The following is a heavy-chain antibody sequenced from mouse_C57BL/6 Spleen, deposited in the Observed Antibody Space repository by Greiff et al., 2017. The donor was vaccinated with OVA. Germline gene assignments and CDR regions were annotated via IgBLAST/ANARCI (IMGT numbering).Heavy chain of an antibody. Sequence: EVKLVEPGGGLVKPGGSLKLSCAASGFPFSSYAMSWVRQTPEKRLEWVATISDGGSYTYYPDNVKGRFTISRDNAKNNLYLQMSHLKSEDTAMYYCAREELGRAMDYWGQGTSVTVSS. CDR2: ISDGGSYT. J-gene: IGHJ4*01. V-gene: IGHV5-4*01. CDR1: GFPFSSYA. D-gene: IGHD4-1*01. CDR3: AREELGRAMDY.